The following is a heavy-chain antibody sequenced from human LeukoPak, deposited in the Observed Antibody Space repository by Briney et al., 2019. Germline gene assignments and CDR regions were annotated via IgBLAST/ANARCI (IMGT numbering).Heavy chain of an antibody. D-gene: IGHD3-22*01. CDR2: INHSGST. CDR3: ARVHVNSGYYFGDAFDI. Sequence: SETLSLTCAVYGGSFSGDYWSWIRQPPGKGLEWMGEINHSGSTYYNPSLKSRVTISVDTSKNQFSLKLSSVTAADTAIYYCARVHVNSGYYFGDAFDIWGQGTMVTVSS. CDR1: GGSFSGDY. J-gene: IGHJ3*02. V-gene: IGHV4-34*01.